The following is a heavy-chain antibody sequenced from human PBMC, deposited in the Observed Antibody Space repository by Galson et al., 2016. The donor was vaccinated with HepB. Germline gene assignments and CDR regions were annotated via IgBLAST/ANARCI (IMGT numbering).Heavy chain of an antibody. J-gene: IGHJ4*01. CDR2: LSDSGGST. CDR3: AKAQGPHHQMYHYFDY. CDR1: GITFSRYA. V-gene: IGHV3-23*01. Sequence: SLILSCAASGITFSRYAMSWVRQAPGKGLEWVSGLSDSGGSTDYTGSVKGRFTISRDNSKNTLYLQMNSLRAEDTAVYYCAKAQGPHHQMYHYFDYWGRGTLVTVSS. D-gene: IGHD2-2*01.